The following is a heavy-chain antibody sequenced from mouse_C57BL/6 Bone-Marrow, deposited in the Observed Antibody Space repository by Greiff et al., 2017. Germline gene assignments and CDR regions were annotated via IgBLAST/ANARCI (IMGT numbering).Heavy chain of an antibody. CDR2: IYPGSGNT. CDR3: ARGLFYYGSPYYYAMDY. V-gene: IGHV1-76*01. J-gene: IGHJ4*01. CDR1: GYTFTDYY. Sequence: VQLQQSGAELVRPGASVKLFCKASGYTFTDYYINWVKQRPGQGLEWIARIYPGSGNTSYNEKFKGKATLTAEQSSSTAYMQLSSLTSEESAVYCCARGLFYYGSPYYYAMDYWGQGTSVTVSS. D-gene: IGHD1-1*01.